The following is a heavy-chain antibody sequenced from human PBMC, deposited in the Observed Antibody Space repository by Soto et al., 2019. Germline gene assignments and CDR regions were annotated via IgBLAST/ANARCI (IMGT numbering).Heavy chain of an antibody. CDR3: ARGPRVQLWLSGVDV. CDR1: GGSFSGYY. D-gene: IGHD5-18*01. CDR2: INHSGST. Sequence: SETLSLTCAVYGGSFSGYYWSWIRKPPGKGLEWIGEINHSGSTNYNPSLKSRVTISVDTSKNQFSLKLSSVTAADTAVYYCARGPRVQLWLSGVDVWGQGTTVTVSS. J-gene: IGHJ6*02. V-gene: IGHV4-34*01.